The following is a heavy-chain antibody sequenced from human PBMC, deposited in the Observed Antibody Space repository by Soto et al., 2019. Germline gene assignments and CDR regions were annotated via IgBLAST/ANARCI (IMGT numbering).Heavy chain of an antibody. CDR1: GFTFSSYE. Sequence: EVQLVESGGGLVQPGGSLRLSCAASGFTFSSYEMNWVRQAPGKGLEWVSYISSSGSTIYYADSVKGRFTISRDNAKNSLYLQMNGLRAGDTAFYYCARGGGRSYYYYGMDVWGQGTTVTVSS. V-gene: IGHV3-48*03. D-gene: IGHD3-10*01. CDR3: ARGGGRSYYYYGMDV. J-gene: IGHJ6*02. CDR2: ISSSGSTI.